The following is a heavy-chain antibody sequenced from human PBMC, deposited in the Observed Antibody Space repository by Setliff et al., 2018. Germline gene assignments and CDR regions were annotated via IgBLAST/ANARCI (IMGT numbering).Heavy chain of an antibody. CDR1: GYTFTSFG. Sequence: ASVKVSCKASGYTFTSFGISWVRRAPGQGLEWMGWISASNGNTNSAQKLQGRVTMTTDTSTSTAYMELRSLRSDDTAVYYCARDSPTVVTHIRAFDIWGQGTMVTVSS. V-gene: IGHV1-18*01. J-gene: IGHJ3*02. CDR3: ARDSPTVVTHIRAFDI. CDR2: ISASNGNT. D-gene: IGHD4-17*01.